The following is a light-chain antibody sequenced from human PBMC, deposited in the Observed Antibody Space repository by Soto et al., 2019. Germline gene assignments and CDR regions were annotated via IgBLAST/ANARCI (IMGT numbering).Light chain of an antibody. CDR2: SAS. J-gene: IGKJ5*01. V-gene: IGKV3-20*01. Sequence: EIVLTQSPGTLSLSPGERATLSCSASQSVSSSYLAWYQQKPGQAPRLLIYSASSRATGIPDRFSGSGSGTDFTLTISRLEPEDFAVHYCQQYGSSPRVTFGQGTRLEIK. CDR1: QSVSSSY. CDR3: QQYGSSPRVT.